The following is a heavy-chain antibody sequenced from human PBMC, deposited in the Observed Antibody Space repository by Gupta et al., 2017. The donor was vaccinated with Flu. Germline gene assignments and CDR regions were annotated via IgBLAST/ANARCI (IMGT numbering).Heavy chain of an antibody. J-gene: IGHJ4*02. CDR3: AREQLVLNYFDY. D-gene: IGHD6-13*01. V-gene: IGHV1-8*01. Sequence: QVQLVQSGAEVKKPGASVKVSCKASGYTFTSYDINWVRQATGQGLEWMGWMNPNSGNTGYAQKFQGRVTMTRNTSISTAYMELRSLRSEDTAVYYFAREQLVLNYFDYWGQGTLVTVSS. CDR2: MNPNSGNT. CDR1: GYTFTSYD.